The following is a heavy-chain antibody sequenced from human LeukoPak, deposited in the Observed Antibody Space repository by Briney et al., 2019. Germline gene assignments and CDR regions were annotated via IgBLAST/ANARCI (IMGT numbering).Heavy chain of an antibody. CDR1: GFTFSDYY. CDR3: ARDRKDSSSWEYYFDY. Sequence: GGSLRLSCAASGFTFSDYYMSWIRQDPGRGLEWVSHISTSGSSIYYADSVKGRVTISRDNAKNSLYLQMNSLRAEDTAVYYCARDRKDSSSWEYYFDYWGQGTLVTVSS. CDR2: ISTSGSSI. D-gene: IGHD6-13*01. V-gene: IGHV3-11*01. J-gene: IGHJ4*02.